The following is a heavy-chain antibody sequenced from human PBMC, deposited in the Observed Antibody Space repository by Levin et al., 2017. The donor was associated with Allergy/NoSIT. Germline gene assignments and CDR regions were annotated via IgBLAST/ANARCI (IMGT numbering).Heavy chain of an antibody. CDR1: GFIIKNYY. Sequence: GGSLRLSCAASGFIIKNYYMNWVRQAPGKGLEWVSSISRESTTISYADSVKGRFTISRDTAKNSVYLQMDNLRAEDTAVYFCATSPLYYDILRPVWGQGT. V-gene: IGHV3-48*01. CDR2: ISRESTTI. D-gene: IGHD3-9*01. J-gene: IGHJ4*02. CDR3: ATSPLYYDILRPV.